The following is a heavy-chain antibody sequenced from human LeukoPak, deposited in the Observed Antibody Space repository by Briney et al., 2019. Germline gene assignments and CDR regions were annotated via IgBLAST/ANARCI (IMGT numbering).Heavy chain of an antibody. Sequence: PGGSLRLSCAASGFMFSNHAMHWVRQAPGKGLEWVAVISDDGSYKIHADSVKDRFTISRVNSENTLYLQLNNVRTDDTALYYCARDRRANTLVVVAIDNWGQGTLVTVSA. CDR3: ARDRRANTLVVVAIDN. CDR1: GFMFSNHA. J-gene: IGHJ4*02. V-gene: IGHV3-30*04. CDR2: ISDDGSYK. D-gene: IGHD2-15*01.